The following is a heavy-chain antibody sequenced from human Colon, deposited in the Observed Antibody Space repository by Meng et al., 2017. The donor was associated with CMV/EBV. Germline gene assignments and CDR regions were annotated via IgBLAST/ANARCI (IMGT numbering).Heavy chain of an antibody. J-gene: IGHJ5*02. CDR3: VKGHTMINP. CDR2: ISPTGSDT. D-gene: IGHD3-16*01. V-gene: IGHV3-11*05. Sequence: QVALVQVGGGLVGPGGSLRLSCAASGFIFSDYYMTWIREAPGKGLEWVSYISPTGSDTNYADSVRGRFTISRDNAKNSLFLQMSSLTAEDTAVYYCVKGHTMINPWGQGTLVTVSS. CDR1: GFIFSDYY.